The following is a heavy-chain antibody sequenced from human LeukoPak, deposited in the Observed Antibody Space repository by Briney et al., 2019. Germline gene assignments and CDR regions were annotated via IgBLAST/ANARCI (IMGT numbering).Heavy chain of an antibody. CDR1: GYSLSSGYY. CDR3: ARLPYYYGSGSWFDP. CDR2: VYHSGTT. V-gene: IGHV4-38-2*01. J-gene: IGHJ5*02. Sequence: SETLSLTCAVSGYSLSSGYYWGWIRQPPGKGLEWIGSVYHSGTTYYNPSLKSRVTISIDTSKNQFSLNLSSVTAADTAVYYCARLPYYYGSGSWFDPWGQGTLVTVSS. D-gene: IGHD3-10*01.